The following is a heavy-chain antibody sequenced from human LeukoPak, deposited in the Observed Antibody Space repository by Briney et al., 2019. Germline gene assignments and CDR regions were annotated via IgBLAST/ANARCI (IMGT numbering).Heavy chain of an antibody. CDR1: GSTVTELS. CDR2: FDPEDSET. CDR3: ETDSRILNYFDC. J-gene: IGHJ4*02. D-gene: IGHD2-15*01. Sequence: ASVKLSCKVSGSTVTELSMHWVRQAPGQGLEWVGRFDPEDSETHYAQKVQGKVNMTEDPSTDTAYMEQSTLRSEDTAVYYCETDSRILNYFDCWGQGTLVSVYS. V-gene: IGHV1-24*01.